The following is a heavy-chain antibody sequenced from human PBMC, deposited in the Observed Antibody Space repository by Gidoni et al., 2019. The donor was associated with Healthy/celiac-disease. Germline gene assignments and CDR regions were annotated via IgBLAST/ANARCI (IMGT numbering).Heavy chain of an antibody. CDR3: AKERDQNQGYSYGAPLVY. CDR1: GFTFSSYA. CDR2: ISGSGGST. V-gene: IGHV3-23*01. Sequence: EVQLLESGGGLVQPGGSLRLSCAASGFTFSSYAMSWVRQAPGKGLEWVSAISGSGGSTYYADSVKGRFTISRDNSKNTLYLQMNSLRAEDTAVYYCAKERDQNQGYSYGAPLVYWGQGTLVTVSS. D-gene: IGHD5-18*01. J-gene: IGHJ4*02.